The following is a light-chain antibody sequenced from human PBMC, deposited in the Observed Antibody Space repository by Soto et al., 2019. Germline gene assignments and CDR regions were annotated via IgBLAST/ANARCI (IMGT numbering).Light chain of an antibody. J-gene: IGLJ1*01. CDR3: SSYAGTNRV. Sequence: QSVLTQPPSASGSPGQSVTISCTGTSSDVGANNYVYWYKQHPCKAPKLMMYEVTKRPSGVPDRFSGSKSGTTASLTVSGLQAEGEADYCCSSYAGTNRVFGTGTKVTVL. V-gene: IGLV2-8*01. CDR1: SSDVGANNY. CDR2: EVT.